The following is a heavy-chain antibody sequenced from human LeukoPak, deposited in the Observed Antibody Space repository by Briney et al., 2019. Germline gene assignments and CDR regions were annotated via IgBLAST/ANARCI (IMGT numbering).Heavy chain of an antibody. Sequence: GAAVKVSCKASGYTFSSYGISWVRQAPGQGLEWMGWISVYSGNTNYAQKLQGRVTMTTDTSTSTAYMELRSLRSDDTAVYYCARDRSLGIAVTGIIEPIDYWGQRTLVTVSS. CDR1: GYTFSSYG. CDR2: ISVYSGNT. V-gene: IGHV1-18*01. J-gene: IGHJ4*02. D-gene: IGHD6-19*01. CDR3: ARDRSLGIAVTGIIEPIDY.